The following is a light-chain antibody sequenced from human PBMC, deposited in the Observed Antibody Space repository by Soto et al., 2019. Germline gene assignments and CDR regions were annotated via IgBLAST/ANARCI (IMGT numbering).Light chain of an antibody. CDR3: QQYNNWPPLT. CDR2: GAS. CDR1: QSVSSN. J-gene: IGKJ4*01. Sequence: EIVMTQSPATLSVSPGERATLSCMASQSVSSNLAWYQQKPGQAPRLLIYGASTRATGIPARFSGSGSGTEFTLTISTLQSADFAVYYCQQYNNWPPLTFGGGTKVDIK. V-gene: IGKV3-15*01.